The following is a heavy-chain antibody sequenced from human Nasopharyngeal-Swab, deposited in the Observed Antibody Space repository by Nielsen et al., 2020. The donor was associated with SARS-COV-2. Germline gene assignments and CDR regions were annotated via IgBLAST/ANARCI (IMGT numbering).Heavy chain of an antibody. Sequence: GGSLRLSCAASGFTFSRYWMSWVRQAPGGGLEWVANIKQDGSEKYYMDSVKGRFTISRDNAKNSLYLQMNSLRAEDTAVYYCARTVKLVGSTTCYDYWGQGTLVTVSS. CDR2: IKQDGSEK. J-gene: IGHJ4*02. V-gene: IGHV3-7*01. D-gene: IGHD2-2*01. CDR1: GFTFSRYW. CDR3: ARTVKLVGSTTCYDY.